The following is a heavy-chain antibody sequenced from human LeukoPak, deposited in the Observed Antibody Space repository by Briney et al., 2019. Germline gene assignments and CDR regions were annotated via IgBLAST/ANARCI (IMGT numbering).Heavy chain of an antibody. CDR2: IYPGDSDT. V-gene: IGHV5-51*01. D-gene: IGHD4/OR15-4a*01. Sequence: GLEWMGIIYPGDSDTRYSPSFQGQVTISADKSISTAYLQWSSLKASDTAMYYCARSLYGANTWLDYWGQGTLVTVSS. CDR3: ARSLYGANTWLDY. J-gene: IGHJ4*02.